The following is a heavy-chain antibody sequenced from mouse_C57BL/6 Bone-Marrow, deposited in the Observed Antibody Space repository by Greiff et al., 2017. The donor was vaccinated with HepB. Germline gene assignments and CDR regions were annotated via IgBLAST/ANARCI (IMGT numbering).Heavy chain of an antibody. D-gene: IGHD4-1*01. CDR1: GYTFTSYT. CDR3: ARERELGANWDSWFAY. J-gene: IGHJ3*01. V-gene: IGHV1-4*01. Sequence: QVQLQQSGAELARPGASVKMSCKASGYTFTSYTMHWVKQRPGQGLEWIGYINPSSGYTKYNQKFKDKATLTADKSSSTAYMQLSSLTSEDSAVYYWARERELGANWDSWFAYWGQGTLVTVSA. CDR2: INPSSGYT.